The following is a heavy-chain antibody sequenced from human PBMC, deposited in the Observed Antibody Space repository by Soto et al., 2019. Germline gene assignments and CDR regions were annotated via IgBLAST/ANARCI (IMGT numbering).Heavy chain of an antibody. Sequence: QVQLVQSGAEVKKPGSSVHVSCKASGGTFSSYSINWVRQAPGHGLEWMGEIIPIFGTANYAQKFQGRVTITADESTSTAYMELSSLRSEDTAVYYCARDGGRHSGGIDYWGQGTLVTVSS. D-gene: IGHD1-26*01. CDR1: GGTFSSYS. CDR2: IIPIFGTA. J-gene: IGHJ4*02. CDR3: ARDGGRHSGGIDY. V-gene: IGHV1-69*01.